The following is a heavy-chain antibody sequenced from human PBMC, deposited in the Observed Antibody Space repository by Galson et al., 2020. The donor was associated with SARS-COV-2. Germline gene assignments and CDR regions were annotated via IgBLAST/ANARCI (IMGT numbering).Heavy chain of an antibody. Sequence: ASVKVSCKASGYTFTSYDINWVRQATGQGLEWMGWMNPNSGNTGYAQKFQGRVTITRNTSISTAYMELSSLRSEDTAVYYCARGYGPYYYDSSGYQDAFDIWGQGTMVTVSS. CDR3: ARGYGPYYYDSSGYQDAFDI. V-gene: IGHV1-8*03. CDR2: MNPNSGNT. J-gene: IGHJ3*02. D-gene: IGHD3-22*01. CDR1: GYTFTSYD.